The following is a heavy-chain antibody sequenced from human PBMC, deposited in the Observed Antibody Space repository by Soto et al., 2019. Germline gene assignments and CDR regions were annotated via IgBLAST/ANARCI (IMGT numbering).Heavy chain of an antibody. J-gene: IGHJ4*02. CDR3: AKTAEAVAGTVYGY. CDR1: GFTFNTSA. D-gene: IGHD6-19*01. Sequence: AGGSLRLSCAASGFTFNTSAMGWVRQAPGKGLEWVSAIGGGGGGAYYADSVKGRFTVSRDNSKNTLFLQMDSLSAEDTAVYFCAKTAEAVAGTVYGYWGQGTLVTVSS. V-gene: IGHV3-23*01. CDR2: IGGGGGGA.